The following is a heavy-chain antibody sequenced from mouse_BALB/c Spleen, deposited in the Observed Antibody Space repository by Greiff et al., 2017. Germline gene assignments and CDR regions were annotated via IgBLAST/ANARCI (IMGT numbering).Heavy chain of an antibody. V-gene: IGHV1-87*01. J-gene: IGHJ3*01. CDR3: ARDVAFAY. CDR2: IYPGDGDT. Sequence: QVQLQQSGAELARPGASVKLSCKASGYTFTSYWMQWVKQRPGQGLEWIGAIYPGDGDTRYTQKFKGKATLTADKSSSTAYMQLSSLASEDSAVYYCARDVAFAYWGQGTLVTVSA. CDR1: GYTFTSYW.